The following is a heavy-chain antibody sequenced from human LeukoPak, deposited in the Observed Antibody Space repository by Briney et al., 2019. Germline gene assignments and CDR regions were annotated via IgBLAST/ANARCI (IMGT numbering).Heavy chain of an antibody. CDR1: GYTFTGYY. CDR3: ARTAARRFDY. Sequence: ASVKVSCKASGYTFTGYYMHWVRQAPGQGLEWMGMIYPRDGSTSYAQKFQGRVTVTRDTSTSTVHMELSSLRSDDTAVYYCARTAARRFDYWGQGTLVTVSS. J-gene: IGHJ4*02. CDR2: IYPRDGST. V-gene: IGHV1-46*01. D-gene: IGHD6-6*01.